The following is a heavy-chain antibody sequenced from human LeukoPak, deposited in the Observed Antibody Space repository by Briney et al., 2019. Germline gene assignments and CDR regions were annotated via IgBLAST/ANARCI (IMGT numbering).Heavy chain of an antibody. CDR2: ISYDGSNK. V-gene: IGHV3-30*18. J-gene: IGHJ6*03. Sequence: GGSLRLSCAASGFTFSSYGMHWVRQAPGKGLEWVAVISYDGSNKYYADSVKGRFTISRDNSKNTLYLQMNSLRAEDTAVYYCAKGYSGLSYYYYMDVWGQGTTVTVSS. D-gene: IGHD2-21*01. CDR1: GFTFSSYG. CDR3: AKGYSGLSYYYYMDV.